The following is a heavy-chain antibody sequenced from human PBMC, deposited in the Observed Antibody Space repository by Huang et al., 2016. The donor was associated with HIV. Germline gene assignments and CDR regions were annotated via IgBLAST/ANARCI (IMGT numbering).Heavy chain of an antibody. J-gene: IGHJ4*02. CDR1: GFSFSNYA. CDR2: ISYDGTRK. Sequence: QVQLVESGGGVVQPGRSLRLSCVASGFSFSNYAVHWVRQAPGKGLEWVAVISYDGTRKYYADSVKGRFTVSRDKSKNTAYVQMNNPRGGDTAVYYCARAPEFGNYGFDQWGLGTLVTVSS. V-gene: IGHV3-30-3*01. D-gene: IGHD4-4*01. CDR3: ARAPEFGNYGFDQ.